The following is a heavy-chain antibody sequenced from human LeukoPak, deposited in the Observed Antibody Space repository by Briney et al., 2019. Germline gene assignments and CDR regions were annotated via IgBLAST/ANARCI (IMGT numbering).Heavy chain of an antibody. Sequence: GGSLRLSCAASGFTFSTYAMGLVRQAPGQGLEWVGCSNICGSNTNYADTLRGRFTISRDNAKSSAYLQMDSLRSDATAVYYCARDSYCPNDVCYDYWGQGVLVTVS. V-gene: IGHV3-21*06. J-gene: IGHJ4*02. D-gene: IGHD2-8*01. CDR3: ARDSYCPNDVCYDY. CDR2: SNICGSNT. CDR1: GFTFSTYA.